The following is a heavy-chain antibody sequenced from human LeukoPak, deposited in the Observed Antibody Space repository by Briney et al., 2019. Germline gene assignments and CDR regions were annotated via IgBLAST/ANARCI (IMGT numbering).Heavy chain of an antibody. V-gene: IGHV3-23*01. J-gene: IGHJ3*02. CDR3: AKSSSFGGVTRGALDI. CDR1: GSTFSSYA. Sequence: GGSLRLSCAASGSTFSSYAMSWVRQAPGKGLEWVSSISGSGGSTYYADSVEGRFTISRDNSKNTLYLQMNSLRAEDTAVYYCAKSSSFGGVTRGALDIWGQGTMVSVSS. CDR2: ISGSGGST. D-gene: IGHD3-16*01.